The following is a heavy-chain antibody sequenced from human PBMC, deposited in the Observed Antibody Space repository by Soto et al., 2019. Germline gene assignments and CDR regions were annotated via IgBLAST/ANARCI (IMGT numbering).Heavy chain of an antibody. CDR1: GGSISSYY. CDR3: ARDRRARPLLSRYMDV. CDR2: IYYSGST. D-gene: IGHD6-6*01. J-gene: IGHJ6*02. Sequence: QVQLQESGPGLVKPSETLSLTCTVSGGSISSYYWSWIRQPPGKGLEWIGYIYYSGSTNYNPSLKSRVTISVDTSKNQFSLKLSSVTAADTAVYYCARDRRARPLLSRYMDVWGQGTTVTVSS. V-gene: IGHV4-59*01.